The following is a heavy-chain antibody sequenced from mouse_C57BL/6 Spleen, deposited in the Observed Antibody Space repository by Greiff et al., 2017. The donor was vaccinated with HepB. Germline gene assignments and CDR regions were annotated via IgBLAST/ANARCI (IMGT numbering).Heavy chain of an antibody. D-gene: IGHD2-3*01. CDR1: GFSLTSYG. V-gene: IGHV2-6*01. CDR3: ARSYDGYPFAY. CDR2: IWGVGST. J-gene: IGHJ3*01. Sequence: VHLVESGPGLVAPSQSLSITCTVSGFSLTSYGVDWVRQSPGKGLEWLGVIWGVGSTNYNSALKSRLSISKDNSKSQVFLKMNSLQTDDTAMYYCARSYDGYPFAYWGQGTLVTVSA.